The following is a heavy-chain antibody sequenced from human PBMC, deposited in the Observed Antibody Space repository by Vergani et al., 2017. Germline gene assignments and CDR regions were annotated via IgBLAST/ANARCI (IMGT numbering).Heavy chain of an antibody. Sequence: QLQLQESGPGLVKPSETLSLTCTVSGGSISSSSYYWGWIRQPPGKGLEWIGSIYYSGSTYYNPSLKSRVTISVDTSKNQFSLKLSSVTAADTAVYYCARPVGAPPAEYCQHWGQGTLVTVSS. CDR3: ARPVGAPPAEYCQH. J-gene: IGHJ1*01. CDR1: GGSISSSSYY. V-gene: IGHV4-39*01. CDR2: IYYSGST. D-gene: IGHD3-3*01.